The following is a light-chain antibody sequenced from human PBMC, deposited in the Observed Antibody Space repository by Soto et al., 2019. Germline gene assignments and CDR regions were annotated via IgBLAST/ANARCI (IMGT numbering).Light chain of an antibody. CDR3: QQYGSSPRT. CDR2: GAS. J-gene: IGKJ1*01. CDR1: QSVSSSY. Sequence: EIVLTQSPGTLSLSPGERATLSCRASQSVSSSYLAWYQQKPGQTPRLLIYGASSRATGIPDRFSGSGSETDFTLTISRLEPEDFAVYYCQQYGSSPRTFGQGTRWIS. V-gene: IGKV3-20*01.